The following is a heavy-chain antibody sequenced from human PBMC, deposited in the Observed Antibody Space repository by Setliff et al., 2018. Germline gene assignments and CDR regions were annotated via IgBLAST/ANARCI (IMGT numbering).Heavy chain of an antibody. CDR1: GDSISDAS. CDR3: ARGGTYRYFDY. CDR2: VYYSGAA. V-gene: IGHV4-59*01. J-gene: IGHJ4*02. Sequence: LSLTCSVSGDSISDASICGWIRQPPGKGLEFIGYVYYSGAANYDPSFKSRVTMSVDTSKTQFSLKLTSLTAADTAVYYCARGGTYRYFDYWGQGALVTVSS.